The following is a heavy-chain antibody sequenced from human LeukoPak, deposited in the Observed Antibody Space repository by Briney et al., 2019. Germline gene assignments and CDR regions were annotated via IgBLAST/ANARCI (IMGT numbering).Heavy chain of an antibody. CDR2: ISYEGSNQ. J-gene: IGHJ4*02. V-gene: IGHV3-30*04. Sequence: GGSLRLSCAASGFTFSSYAMHWVRQAPGKGLEWVAVISYEGSNQYYADSVKGRFTISRDNAKNTMDLQMNSLRAEDTAVYYCARVGYSYGWINYYFDYWGQGTLVTVSS. CDR3: ARVGYSYGWINYYFDY. D-gene: IGHD5-18*01. CDR1: GFTFSSYA.